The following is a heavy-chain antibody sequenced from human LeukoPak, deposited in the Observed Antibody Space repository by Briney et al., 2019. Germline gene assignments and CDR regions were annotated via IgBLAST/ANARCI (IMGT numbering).Heavy chain of an antibody. Sequence: ASVKVCCKAAGCTFISYAISWVRQAPGQGLEWMGGMIPIFGTANYAQKFQGRVTITTDESTTTAYMELSRLRSEDTAVYYCAGRNIVGAISYWGQGTLATVSS. D-gene: IGHD1-26*01. J-gene: IGHJ4*02. CDR2: MIPIFGTA. CDR3: AGRNIVGAISY. CDR1: GCTFISYA. V-gene: IGHV1-69*05.